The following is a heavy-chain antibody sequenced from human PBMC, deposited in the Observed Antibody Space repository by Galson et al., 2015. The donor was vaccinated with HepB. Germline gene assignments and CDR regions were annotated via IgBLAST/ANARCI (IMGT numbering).Heavy chain of an antibody. Sequence: SLRLSCAASGFTFSSYAIHWVRQAPGKGLEWVAVISSDGSNKYYADSVKGRFTISRDNSKNTLYLQMNSLRAEDTAVYYCARESPYYFDYWGQGTLVTVSS. CDR3: ARESPYYFDY. V-gene: IGHV3-30*04. CDR1: GFTFSSYA. CDR2: ISSDGSNK. J-gene: IGHJ4*02.